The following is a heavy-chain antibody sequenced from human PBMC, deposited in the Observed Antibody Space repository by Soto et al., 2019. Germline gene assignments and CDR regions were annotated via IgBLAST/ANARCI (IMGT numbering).Heavy chain of an antibody. CDR2: IYYSGST. D-gene: IGHD3-3*01. CDR1: GGSISSGDYY. Sequence: SETLSLTCTVSGGSISSGDYYWSWIRQPPGKGLEWIGYIYYSGSTYYNPSLKSRVTISVDTSKNQFSLKLSSVTAADTAVYYCARDNILGILYGGLDVWGQGTTVTVS. J-gene: IGHJ6*02. CDR3: ARDNILGILYGGLDV. V-gene: IGHV4-30-4*01.